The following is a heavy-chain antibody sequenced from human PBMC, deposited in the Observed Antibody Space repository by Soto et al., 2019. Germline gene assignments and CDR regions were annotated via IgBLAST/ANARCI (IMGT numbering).Heavy chain of an antibody. D-gene: IGHD3-10*01. J-gene: IGHJ6*02. CDR2: VYTSGTT. Sequence: SETLSLTCSVSGDSISSYYWSWIRQPAGKGLEWIGRVYTSGTTNYNPSLKSRVTMSADMSKNQVSLNLTSVTAADTAVYYCASTKIQFMVRGFQSGMDVCGQGTTVTVSS. CDR3: ASTKIQFMVRGFQSGMDV. V-gene: IGHV4-4*07. CDR1: GDSISSYY.